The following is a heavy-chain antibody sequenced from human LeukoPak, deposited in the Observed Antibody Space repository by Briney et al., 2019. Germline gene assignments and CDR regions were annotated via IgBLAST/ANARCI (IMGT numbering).Heavy chain of an antibody. CDR1: GFTFSNYW. V-gene: IGHV3-74*01. D-gene: IGHD2-21*01. J-gene: IGHJ2*01. CDR3: ARELPFDL. CDR2: IKSDGSST. Sequence: PGASLKLSCAASGFTFSNYWMHWVRQAPGQGLVWVSRIKSDGSSTNYADSVKGRFTISRDNAKNTLYLQMNSLRAEDTAVYYCARELPFDLWGRGTLVTVSS.